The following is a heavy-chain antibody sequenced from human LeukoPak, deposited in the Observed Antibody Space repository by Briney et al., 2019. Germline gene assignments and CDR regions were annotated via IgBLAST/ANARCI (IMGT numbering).Heavy chain of an antibody. CDR1: GGSISSSSYY. J-gene: IGHJ5*02. CDR2: IYYSGST. D-gene: IGHD2-2*01. V-gene: IGHV4-39*07. CDR3: ARAQMYQLLRGRWFDP. Sequence: PSETLSLTCTVSGGSISSSSYYWGWTRQPPGKGLEWIGSIYYSGSTYYNPSLKSRVTISVDTSKNQFSLKLSSVTAADTAVYYCARAQMYQLLRGRWFDPWGQGTLVTVSS.